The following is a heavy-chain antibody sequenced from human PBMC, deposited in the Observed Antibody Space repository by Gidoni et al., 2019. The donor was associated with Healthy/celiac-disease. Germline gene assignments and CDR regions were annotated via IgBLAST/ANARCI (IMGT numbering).Heavy chain of an antibody. CDR3: AKDDSSDFSHAFDI. V-gene: IGHV3-23*01. J-gene: IGHJ3*02. Sequence: EVQLLESGGGLVQPGGSLRRSCAASGFTFSSYAMNWVRQAPGKGLGWVSAISGSGGSTYYADSVKGRFTISRDNSKNTLYLQMNSLRAEDTAVYYCAKDDSSDFSHAFDIWGQGTMVTVSS. D-gene: IGHD3-22*01. CDR2: ISGSGGST. CDR1: GFTFSSYA.